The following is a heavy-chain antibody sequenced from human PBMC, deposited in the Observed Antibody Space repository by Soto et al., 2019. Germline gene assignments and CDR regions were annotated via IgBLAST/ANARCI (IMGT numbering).Heavy chain of an antibody. J-gene: IGHJ4*02. D-gene: IGHD6-25*01. CDR3: AHTQAAGLSDY. CDR2: IYWDDDK. CDR1: GFSLSTSGVC. Sequence: QITLKDSGPTLVKPTQTLTLTCTFSGFSLSTSGVCVGWIRQHLGKALEWIALIYWDDDKRYSPSLKSRLTITKDTSKNQGVLTRTNLHTVKTVTYCCAHTQAAGLSDYWGQGTLVTFSS. V-gene: IGHV2-5*02.